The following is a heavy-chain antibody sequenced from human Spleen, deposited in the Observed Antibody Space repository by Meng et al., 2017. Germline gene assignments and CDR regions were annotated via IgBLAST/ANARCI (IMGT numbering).Heavy chain of an antibody. CDR3: AMAYYYDSSGYTP. CDR1: GYTFTSYA. J-gene: IGHJ5*02. Sequence: QVQLVQSGAEVKKPGASVKVSCKASGYTFTSYAMHWVRQAPGQRLEWMGWINAGNGNTKYSQKFKDRVTITRDTSASTAYMELSSLRSEDTAVYYCAMAYYYDSSGYTPWGQGTLVTVSS. D-gene: IGHD3-22*01. CDR2: INAGNGNT. V-gene: IGHV1-3*01.